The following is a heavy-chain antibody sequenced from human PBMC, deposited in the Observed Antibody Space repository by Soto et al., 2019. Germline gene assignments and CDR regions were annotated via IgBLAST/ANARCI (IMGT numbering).Heavy chain of an antibody. J-gene: IGHJ5*02. CDR2: INPSGDSR. V-gene: IGHV1-46*01. CDR1: GFSFSDYF. Sequence: ASVKVSCKASGFSFSDYFMHWVRQAPGQGLEWMGIINPSGDSRNYAQKFQGRVTITRDTSTSTVYMDLSSLRYEDTAVYYCARDNIQNYGTPAAISWFHPWSQVT. D-gene: IGHD2-2*01. CDR3: ARDNIQNYGTPAAISWFHP.